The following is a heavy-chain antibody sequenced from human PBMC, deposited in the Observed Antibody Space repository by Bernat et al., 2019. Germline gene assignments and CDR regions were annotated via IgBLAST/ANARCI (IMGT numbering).Heavy chain of an antibody. CDR2: ISGSGGST. CDR3: AKDLRVAVAADDHDAFDI. CDR1: GFTFSSYA. D-gene: IGHD6-19*01. V-gene: IGHV3-23*01. J-gene: IGHJ3*02. Sequence: EVQLLESGGGLVQPGGSLRLSCAASGFTFSSYAMSWVRQAPGKGLEWVSAISGSGGSTYYADPVKGRFTISRDNSKNTLYLQMNSLRAEDTAVYYCAKDLRVAVAADDHDAFDIWGQGTMVTVSS.